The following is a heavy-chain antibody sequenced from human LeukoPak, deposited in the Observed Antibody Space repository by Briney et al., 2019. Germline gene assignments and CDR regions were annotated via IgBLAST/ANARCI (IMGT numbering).Heavy chain of an antibody. CDR2: ISWDGGST. Sequence: GGSLRLSCAASGFTFDDYAMHWVRQAPGKGLEWVSLISWDGGSTYYADSVKGRFTISRDNSKNSLYLQMNSLRAEDTALYYCAKDARPYYDSSGYYGMDVWGQGTTVTVSS. J-gene: IGHJ6*02. D-gene: IGHD3-22*01. V-gene: IGHV3-43D*03. CDR1: GFTFDDYA. CDR3: AKDARPYYDSSGYYGMDV.